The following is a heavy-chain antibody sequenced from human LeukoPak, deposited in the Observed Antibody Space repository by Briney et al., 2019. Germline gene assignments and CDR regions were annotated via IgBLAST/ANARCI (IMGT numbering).Heavy chain of an antibody. CDR3: ARAAYSGSYYPRDY. V-gene: IGHV3-21*01. Sequence: GGSLRLSCAASGFTFSSYSMNWVRQAPGKGLEWVSSISSGSSYIYYADSVKGRFTISRDNAKNSLYLQMNSLRAEDTAVYYCARAAYSGSYYPRDYWGQGTLVTVSS. CDR2: ISSGSSYI. J-gene: IGHJ4*02. CDR1: GFTFSSYS. D-gene: IGHD1-26*01.